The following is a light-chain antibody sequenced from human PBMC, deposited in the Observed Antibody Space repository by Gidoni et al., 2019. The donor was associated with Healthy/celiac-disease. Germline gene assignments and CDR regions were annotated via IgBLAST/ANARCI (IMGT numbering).Light chain of an antibody. CDR1: ALPKQY. CDR3: QSADSSGTYV. V-gene: IGLV3-25*03. J-gene: IGLJ1*01. CDR2: NYS. Sequence: SYELTQPPSVSVSPGQPARITCSGDALPKQYAYWYQQKPGQAPVLVIYNYSERPSVIPERFSGSRSGTTVTLTISGFQAEDEADYYCQSADSSGTYVFGTGTKVTVL.